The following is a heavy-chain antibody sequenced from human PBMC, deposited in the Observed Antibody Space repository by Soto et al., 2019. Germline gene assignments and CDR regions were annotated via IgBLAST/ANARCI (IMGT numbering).Heavy chain of an antibody. CDR2: INPNSGGT. CDR1: GYTFTGYY. CDR3: AGAPGYDPYYYYGMDV. V-gene: IGHV1-2*04. D-gene: IGHD3-3*01. J-gene: IGHJ6*02. Sequence: ASVKVSCKASGYTFTGYYMHWVRQAPGQGLEWMGWINPNSGGTNYAQKFQGWVTMTRDTSISTAYMELSRLRSDDTAVYYCAGAPGYDPYYYYGMDVWGQGTTVTVSS.